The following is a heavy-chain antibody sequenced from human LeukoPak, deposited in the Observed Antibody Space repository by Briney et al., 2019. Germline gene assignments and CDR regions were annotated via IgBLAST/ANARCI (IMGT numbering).Heavy chain of an antibody. CDR1: GFTFTSSA. V-gene: IGHV1-58*01. CDR3: AADRAAGTVGYFDY. J-gene: IGHJ4*02. CDR2: IVVGSGNT. Sequence: ASVTVSCTASGFTFTSSAVQWVRQARGQRLEWIGWIVVGSGNTNYAQKFQERVTITRDMSTSTAYMELSSLRSEDTAVYYCAADRAAGTVGYFDYWGQGTLVTVSS. D-gene: IGHD6-13*01.